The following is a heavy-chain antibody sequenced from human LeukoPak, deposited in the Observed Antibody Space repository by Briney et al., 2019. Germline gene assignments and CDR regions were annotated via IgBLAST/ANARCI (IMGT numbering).Heavy chain of an antibody. J-gene: IGHJ5*02. CDR1: GGTFSSYA. CDR2: IIPIFGTA. D-gene: IGHD1-20*01. Sequence: ASVKVSCKASGGTFSSYAISWVRQAPGQGLEWMGGIIPIFGTANYAQKFQGRVTTTADESTSTAYMELSSLRSEDTAVYYCARDGPAYNWNDVGWFDPWGQGTLVTVSS. V-gene: IGHV1-69*13. CDR3: ARDGPAYNWNDVGWFDP.